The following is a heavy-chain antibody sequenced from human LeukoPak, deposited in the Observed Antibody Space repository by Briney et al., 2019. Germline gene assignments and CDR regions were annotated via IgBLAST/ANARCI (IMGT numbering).Heavy chain of an antibody. D-gene: IGHD1-26*01. CDR2: ISGSGGST. V-gene: IGHV3-23*01. Sequence: GGSLRLSCAASGFTFNSYGMSWVRQAPGKGLEWVSAISGSGGSTYYADSVKGRFTISRDNSKNTLYLQMNSLRAEDTAVYYCAKTTSGSYRLTFDYWGQGTLVTVSS. J-gene: IGHJ4*02. CDR3: AKTTSGSYRLTFDY. CDR1: GFTFNSYG.